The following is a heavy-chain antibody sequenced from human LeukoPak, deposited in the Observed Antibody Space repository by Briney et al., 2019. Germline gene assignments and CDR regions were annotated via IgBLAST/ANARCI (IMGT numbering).Heavy chain of an antibody. CDR2: ISSSGSTI. Sequence: GGSLRLSCAASGFTFSDYYMSWIRQAPGKGLEWVSYISSSGSTIYYADSVKGRFTISRDNAKNSLYLQVNSLRAEDTAVYYCAKDLRPDIAAGGEFDYWGQGTLVTVSS. D-gene: IGHD6-13*01. J-gene: IGHJ4*02. CDR1: GFTFSDYY. V-gene: IGHV3-11*01. CDR3: AKDLRPDIAAGGEFDY.